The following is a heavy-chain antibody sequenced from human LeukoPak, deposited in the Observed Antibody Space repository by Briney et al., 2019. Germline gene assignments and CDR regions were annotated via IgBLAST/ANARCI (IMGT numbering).Heavy chain of an antibody. Sequence: GGSLRLSCAASGLTISNYWMNWVRQAPGKGLEWVAKIKQDGSEKYYVDSVKGRFTISRDNAKNSLYLQMNSLRAEDTAVYYCARGNYDFWGDYYYYMDVWGKGTTVTVSS. J-gene: IGHJ6*03. V-gene: IGHV3-7*01. CDR1: GLTISNYW. CDR2: IKQDGSEK. D-gene: IGHD3-3*01. CDR3: ARGNYDFWGDYYYYMDV.